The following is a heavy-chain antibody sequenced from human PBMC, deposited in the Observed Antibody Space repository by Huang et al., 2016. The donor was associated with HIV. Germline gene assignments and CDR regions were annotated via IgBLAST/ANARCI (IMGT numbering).Heavy chain of an antibody. V-gene: IGHV3-23*04. CDR2: VSYNGADT. J-gene: IGHJ4*02. CDR3: AKKTAGFFPCDY. CDR1: GFTFRNFV. Sequence: EVQLVESGGDLVQPGGSLRLSCAASGFTFRNFVMTWVRQAPGKGLEWVAVVSYNGADTYYADSGKGRFTISRDNANNTVTLQMTSLRVEDTALYYCAKKTAGFFPCDYWGQGTLVTVSS. D-gene: IGHD3-3*01.